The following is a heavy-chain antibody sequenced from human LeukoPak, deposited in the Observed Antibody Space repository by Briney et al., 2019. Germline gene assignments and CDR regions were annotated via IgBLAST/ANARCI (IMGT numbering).Heavy chain of an antibody. Sequence: ASVKVSCKASGYTFTGYYMHWVRQAPGQGLEWMGWINPNSGGTNYAQKFQGRVTMTRDTSISTAYMELSRLRSDDTAVYYCASSGYYYDSSPSSDYWGQGTLVTVSS. V-gene: IGHV1-2*02. CDR2: INPNSGGT. D-gene: IGHD3-22*01. J-gene: IGHJ4*02. CDR3: ASSGYYYDSSPSSDY. CDR1: GYTFTGYY.